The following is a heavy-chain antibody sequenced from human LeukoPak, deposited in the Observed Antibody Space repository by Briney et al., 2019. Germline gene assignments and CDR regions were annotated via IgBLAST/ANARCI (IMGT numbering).Heavy chain of an antibody. J-gene: IGHJ4*02. CDR2: INHSGST. D-gene: IGHD3-22*01. CDR1: GGSFSGYY. V-gene: IGHV4-34*01. Sequence: SETLSLTCAVYGGSFSGYYWSWIRQPPGKGLEWIGEINHSGSTNYNPSLKSRVTISVDTFKNQFSLKLSSVTAADTAVYYCARRYDSSGYYYGYFDYWGQGTLVTVSS. CDR3: ARRYDSSGYYYGYFDY.